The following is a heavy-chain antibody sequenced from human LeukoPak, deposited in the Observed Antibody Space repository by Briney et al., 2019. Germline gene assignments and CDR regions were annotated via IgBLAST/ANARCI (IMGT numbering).Heavy chain of an antibody. V-gene: IGHV5-51*01. CDR1: GYSFSNYW. CDR2: IYPGDSNT. D-gene: IGHD2-21*02. J-gene: IGHJ4*02. Sequence: GESLKISCKGSGYSFSNYWIGWVRQMPGKGLEWMGIIYPGDSNTRYSPSFQGQVTISADKSISTAYLQRTSLKASDTAIYYCARQPLVRDCGGDCEFDYWGQGTPVSVSS. CDR3: ARQPLVRDCGGDCEFDY.